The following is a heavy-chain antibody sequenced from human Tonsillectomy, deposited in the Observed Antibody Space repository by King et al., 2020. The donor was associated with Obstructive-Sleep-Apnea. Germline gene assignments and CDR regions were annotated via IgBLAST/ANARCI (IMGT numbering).Heavy chain of an antibody. V-gene: IGHV3-9*01. D-gene: IGHD6-13*01. J-gene: IGHJ2*01. CDR3: AKATWQQLGNWYFDL. Sequence: VQLVESGGGLVQPGRSLRLSCAASGFTFDDYAMHWVRQAPGKGLEWVSGISWNSGSIGYADSVKGRFTISRDNAKNSLYLQMNSLRAEDTALYYCAKATWQQLGNWYFDLWGRGTLVTVSA. CDR2: ISWNSGSI. CDR1: GFTFDDYA.